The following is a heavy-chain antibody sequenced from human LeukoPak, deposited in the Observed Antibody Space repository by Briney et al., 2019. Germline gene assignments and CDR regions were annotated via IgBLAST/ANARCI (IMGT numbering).Heavy chain of an antibody. J-gene: IGHJ4*02. CDR1: GFTFSNAW. CDR3: TTRPTLPFLEWLAHDY. CDR2: IKSKTDGGTT. D-gene: IGHD3-3*01. V-gene: IGHV3-15*01. Sequence: GGSLRLSCAASGFTFSNAWMSWVRQAPGKGLEWVGRIKSKTDGGTTDYAAPVKGRLTISRDDSKNTLYLQMNSLKTEDTAVYYCTTRPTLPFLEWLAHDYWGQGTLVTVSS.